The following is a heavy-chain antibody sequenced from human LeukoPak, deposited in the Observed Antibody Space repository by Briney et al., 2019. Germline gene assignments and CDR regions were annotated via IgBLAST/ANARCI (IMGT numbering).Heavy chain of an antibody. J-gene: IGHJ4*02. CDR2: IIPIFGTA. CDR3: ASPDSSGYYYDY. Sequence: SSVKVSCKASGGTFSSYAISWVRQAPGQGLEWMGRIIPIFGTANYAQKFQGRVTMTRDTSISTAYMELSRLRSDDTAVYYCASPDSSGYYYDYWGQGTLVTVSS. CDR1: GGTFSSYA. V-gene: IGHV1-69*05. D-gene: IGHD3-22*01.